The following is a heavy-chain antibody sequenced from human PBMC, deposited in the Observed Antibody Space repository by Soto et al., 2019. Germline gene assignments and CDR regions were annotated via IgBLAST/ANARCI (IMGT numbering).Heavy chain of an antibody. CDR2: INPNSCGT. V-gene: IGHV1-2*02. D-gene: IGHD6-19*01. J-gene: IGHJ5*01. CDR3: ARDVSVKWLGRGNRFDS. CDR1: GETFIGYY. Sequence: GSFKVSCNASGETFIGYYMHWVRQAPGRGLEWMGSINPNSCGTKYAQNFQGRVTMTRDTSISTAYMELSRLRSDDTAMYYCARDVSVKWLGRGNRFDSWGQGTLVTVSS.